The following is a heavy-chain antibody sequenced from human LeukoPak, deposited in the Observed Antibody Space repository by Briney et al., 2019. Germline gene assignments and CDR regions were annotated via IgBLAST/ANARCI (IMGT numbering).Heavy chain of an antibody. J-gene: IGHJ4*02. D-gene: IGHD3-16*02. CDR2: IYYSGST. CDR1: GGSISSSSYY. Sequence: MSSETLSLTCTVSGGSISSSSYYWGWIRQPPGKGLEWIGSIYYSGSTYYNPSLKSRVTISVDTSKNQFSLKLSSVTAADTAVYYCARHNLRGGYYDYVWGSYRYTINYWGQGTLVTVSS. CDR3: ARHNLRGGYYDYVWGSYRYTINY. V-gene: IGHV4-39*01.